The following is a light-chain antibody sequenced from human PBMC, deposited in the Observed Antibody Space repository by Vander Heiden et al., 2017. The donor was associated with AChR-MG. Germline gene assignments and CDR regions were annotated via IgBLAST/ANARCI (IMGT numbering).Light chain of an antibody. Sequence: EIVLTQSPVTLSLSPGERATLSCRASQSVSSNNLAWYQQKSGHAPRLLIYGASNRVTGIPSKFSGSGSGTDFTLTVSGLEPEDSAVYYCQQYGSSPPYTFGQGTKLEI. CDR2: GAS. CDR3: QQYGSSPPYT. CDR1: QSVSSNN. J-gene: IGKJ2*01. V-gene: IGKV3-20*01.